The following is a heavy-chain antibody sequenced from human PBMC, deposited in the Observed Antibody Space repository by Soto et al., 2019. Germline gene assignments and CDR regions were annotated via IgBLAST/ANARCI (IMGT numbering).Heavy chain of an antibody. CDR3: ATGSLKTPTYSSGWFTFDY. D-gene: IGHD6-19*01. Sequence: ASVKVSCKVSGYTLTELSMHWVRQAPGKGLEWMGGFDPEDGETIYAQKFQGRVTMTEDTSTDTAYMELSSLRSEDTAVYYCATGSLKTPTYSSGWFTFDYWGQGTLVTVSS. CDR2: FDPEDGET. J-gene: IGHJ4*02. V-gene: IGHV1-24*01. CDR1: GYTLTELS.